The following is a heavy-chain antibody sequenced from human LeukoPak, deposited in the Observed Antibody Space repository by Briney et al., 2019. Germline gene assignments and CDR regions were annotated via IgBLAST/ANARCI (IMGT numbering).Heavy chain of an antibody. D-gene: IGHD4-17*01. CDR1: GFKFSSFS. Sequence: TGGSLRLSCAASGFKFSSFSMNWARQAPGKGLEWISYITSSSSSTYYADSVKGRFTISRDNAKNSLYLQMNSLSAEDTAVYYCARVIGSYGDSAYWGQGTLVTVSS. J-gene: IGHJ4*02. CDR3: ARVIGSYGDSAY. V-gene: IGHV3-48*04. CDR2: ITSSSSST.